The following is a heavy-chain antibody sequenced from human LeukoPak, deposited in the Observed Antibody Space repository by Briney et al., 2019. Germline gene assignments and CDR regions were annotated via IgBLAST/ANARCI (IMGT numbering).Heavy chain of an antibody. CDR3: ARDYSNYVNAFDI. V-gene: IGHV1-8*01. CDR2: MSPKSGDT. Sequence: ASVKVSCKTSGYTFINYDINWVRQAPGQGLEWMGWMSPKSGDTGYAQKFQGRVTMTRDASISTAYMELSSLRSEDTAVYYCARDYSNYVNAFDIWGQGTMVTVSS. D-gene: IGHD4-11*01. CDR1: GYTFINYD. J-gene: IGHJ3*02.